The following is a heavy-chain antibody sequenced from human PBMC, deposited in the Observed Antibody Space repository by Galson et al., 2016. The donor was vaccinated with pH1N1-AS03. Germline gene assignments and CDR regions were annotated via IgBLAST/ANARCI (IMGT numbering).Heavy chain of an antibody. J-gene: IGHJ6*02. CDR3: ARDPRGPCTSATCPTTYYFGMDV. CDR2: INTDCGVT. Sequence: SVKVSCKASGYIFTGFYVRWVRQAPGQGLEWMGWINTDCGVTNYAQKFEAWVTMTRDTSVSTAYMELYGLKSDDTAVYYCARDPRGPCTSATCPTTYYFGMDVWGQGTTVIVSS. CDR1: GYIFTGFY. V-gene: IGHV1-2*04. D-gene: IGHD2-2*01.